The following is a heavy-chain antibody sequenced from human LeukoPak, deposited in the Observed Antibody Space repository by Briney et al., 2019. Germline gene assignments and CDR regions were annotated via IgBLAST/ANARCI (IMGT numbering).Heavy chain of an antibody. V-gene: IGHV3-48*04. Sequence: PGGSLRLSCAASGFTFSSYWMSWVRQAPGKGLEWVSYISSSGTIYYADSVKGRFTISRDNAKNSLYLQMNSLRAEDTAVYYCARDGSAKPIDTDYWGQGTLVTVSS. J-gene: IGHJ4*02. CDR2: ISSSGTI. D-gene: IGHD3-10*01. CDR1: GFTFSSYW. CDR3: ARDGSAKPIDTDY.